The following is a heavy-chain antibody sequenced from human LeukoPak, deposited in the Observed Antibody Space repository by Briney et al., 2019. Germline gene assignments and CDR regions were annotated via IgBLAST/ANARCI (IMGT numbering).Heavy chain of an antibody. J-gene: IGHJ3*02. CDR1: GGSISSGGYY. D-gene: IGHD3-22*01. CDR3: ARRLRMIVYDAFDI. V-gene: IGHV4-61*08. Sequence: PSQTLSLTCTVSGGSISSGGYYWSWLRQHPGKGLEWIGYIYYSGSTNYNPSLKSRVTISVDTSKNQFSLKLSSVTAADTAVYYCARRLRMIVYDAFDIWGQGTMVTVSS. CDR2: IYYSGST.